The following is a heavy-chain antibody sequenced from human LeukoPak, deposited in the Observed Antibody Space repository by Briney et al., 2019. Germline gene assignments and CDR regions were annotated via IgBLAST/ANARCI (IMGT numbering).Heavy chain of an antibody. CDR2: INHSGST. Sequence: SETLSLTCAVYGGSFSGYYWSWIRQPPGKGLEWIGEINHSGSTNYNPSLKSRVTISVDTSKNQFSLKLSSVTAADTAVYYCARALLWFGEFLDAFDIWGQGTMVTVSS. CDR3: ARALLWFGEFLDAFDI. D-gene: IGHD3-10*01. J-gene: IGHJ3*02. V-gene: IGHV4-34*01. CDR1: GGSFSGYY.